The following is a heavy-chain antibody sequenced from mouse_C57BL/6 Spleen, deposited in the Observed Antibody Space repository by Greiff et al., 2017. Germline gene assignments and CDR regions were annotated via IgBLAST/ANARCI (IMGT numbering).Heavy chain of an antibody. CDR2: ISDGGSYT. J-gene: IGHJ4*01. Sequence: EVQLQESGGGLVKPGGSLKLSCAASGFTFSSYAMSWVRQTPEKRLEWVATISDGGSYTYYPDNVKGRFPISIDNAKNNLYLQMSHLKSEDTAMYYCAREGGLRRYAMDYWGQGTSVTVSS. CDR3: AREGGLRRYAMDY. V-gene: IGHV5-4*01. CDR1: GFTFSSYA. D-gene: IGHD2-2*01.